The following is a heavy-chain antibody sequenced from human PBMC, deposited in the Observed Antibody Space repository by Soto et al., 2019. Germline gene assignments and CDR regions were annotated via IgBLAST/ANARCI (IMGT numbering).Heavy chain of an antibody. Sequence: PSQTLSLTCAISGDSVSSNSAAWNWIRQSPSRGLEWLGRTYYRSKWYNDYAVSVKSRITINPDTSKNQFSLQLNSVTPEDTAFFYCVRGTMGFLECSPHDAFDFGGQGKMVTVS. CDR3: VRGTMGFLECSPHDAFDF. CDR1: GDSVSSNSAA. D-gene: IGHD3-3*01. V-gene: IGHV6-1*01. CDR2: TYYRSKWYN. J-gene: IGHJ3*01.